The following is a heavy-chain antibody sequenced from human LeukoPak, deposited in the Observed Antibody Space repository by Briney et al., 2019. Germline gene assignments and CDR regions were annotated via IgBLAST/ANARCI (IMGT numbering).Heavy chain of an antibody. CDR3: AKGFDSSGSEYFQH. V-gene: IGHV3-23*01. J-gene: IGHJ1*01. D-gene: IGHD3-22*01. Sequence: PGGSLRLSCAASGFTVSSNYMSWVRQAPGKGLEWVSAISGSGGSTYYADSVKGRFTISRDNSKNTLYLQMNSLRAEDTAVYYCAKGFDSSGSEYFQHWGQGTLVTVSS. CDR1: GFTVSSNY. CDR2: ISGSGGST.